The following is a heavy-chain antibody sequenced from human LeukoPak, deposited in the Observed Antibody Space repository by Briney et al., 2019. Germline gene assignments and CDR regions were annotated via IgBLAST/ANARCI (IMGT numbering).Heavy chain of an antibody. CDR3: ARDLFGFTMVRATGDY. Sequence: GASVKVSCKTSGYTFTGYYMHWVRQAPGQGLEWMGWINPNSGGTNYAQKFQGRVTMTRDTSISTAYMELSRLRSDDTAVYYCARDLFGFTMVRATGDYWGQGTLVTVSS. D-gene: IGHD3-10*01. CDR1: GYTFTGYY. J-gene: IGHJ4*02. CDR2: INPNSGGT. V-gene: IGHV1-2*02.